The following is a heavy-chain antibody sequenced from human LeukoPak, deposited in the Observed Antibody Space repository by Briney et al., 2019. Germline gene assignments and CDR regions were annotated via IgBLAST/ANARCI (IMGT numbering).Heavy chain of an antibody. J-gene: IGHJ4*02. V-gene: IGHV3-23*01. CDR3: AKLLGYYYDSSGYPFDY. CDR1: GFTFSSYS. CDR2: ISGSGGST. D-gene: IGHD3-22*01. Sequence: GGSPRLSCAASGFTFSSYSMSWVRPAPGKGLEWVPAISGSGGSTYYADSVKGRFTISRDNSKNTLYLQMNSLRAEDTAVYYCAKLLGYYYDSSGYPFDYWGQGTLVTVSS.